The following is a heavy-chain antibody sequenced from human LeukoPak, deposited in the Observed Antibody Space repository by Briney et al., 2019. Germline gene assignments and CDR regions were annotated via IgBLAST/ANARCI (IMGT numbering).Heavy chain of an antibody. V-gene: IGHV3-7*01. CDR2: INQVGSVK. CDR3: ARDPDNIEGANFHY. CDR1: GFTFKSDW. J-gene: IGHJ4*02. Sequence: GGSLLLSCDASGFTFKSDWMNWVRQAPGKGLEWVANINQVGSVKYYVDSVKGRFTISRDNAKNSLYLQMNSLRAEDTAVYYCARDPDNIEGANFHYWGRGTLVTVSS. D-gene: IGHD1-26*01.